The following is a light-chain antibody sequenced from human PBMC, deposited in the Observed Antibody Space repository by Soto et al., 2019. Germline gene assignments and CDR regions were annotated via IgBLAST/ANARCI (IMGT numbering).Light chain of an antibody. J-gene: IGKJ4*01. Sequence: DIQMTQSPSSLSASVGDRVTITCRASQGIGNDLGWYHQEPGKAPKRLICGASSLQSGVPSRFSGSGSGTEFTLTISSLQPEDFATYYCLQHYNYPLTFGGGTKVEIK. CDR2: GAS. CDR3: LQHYNYPLT. CDR1: QGIGND. V-gene: IGKV1-17*01.